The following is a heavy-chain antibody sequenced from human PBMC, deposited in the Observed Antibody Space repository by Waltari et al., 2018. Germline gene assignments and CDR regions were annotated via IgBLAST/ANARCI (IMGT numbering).Heavy chain of an antibody. Sequence: QLQLQESGPGLVKPSETLSLTCTVSGGSISSSSYYWGWIRQPPGKGLEWIGSIYYSGRTYYHPSLKSRVTISVDTSKNQFSLKLSSVTAADTAVYYCARRGYCTNGVCPRDNDYWGQGTLVTVSS. CDR1: GGSISSSSYY. D-gene: IGHD2-8*01. J-gene: IGHJ4*02. CDR3: ARRGYCTNGVCPRDNDY. CDR2: IYYSGRT. V-gene: IGHV4-39*01.